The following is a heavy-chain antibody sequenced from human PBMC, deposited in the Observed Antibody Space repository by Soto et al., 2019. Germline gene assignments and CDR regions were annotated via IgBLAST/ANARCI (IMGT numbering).Heavy chain of an antibody. CDR1: GGTFSSYA. J-gene: IGHJ3*02. CDR3: ARGEVTTVTTWLAFDI. V-gene: IGHV1-69*05. CDR2: IIPIFGTA. D-gene: IGHD4-17*01. Sequence: QVQLVQSGAEVKKPGSSVKVSCKASGGTFSSYAISWVRQAPGQGLEWMGGIIPIFGTANYAQKFQGRVTITXXEXTXXAYMELSSLRSEDTAVYYCARGEVTTVTTWLAFDIWGQGTMVTVSS.